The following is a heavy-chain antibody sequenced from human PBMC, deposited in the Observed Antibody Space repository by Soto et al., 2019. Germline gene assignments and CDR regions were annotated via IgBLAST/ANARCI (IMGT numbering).Heavy chain of an antibody. CDR1: GGSISSSSYY. CDR2: IYYSGST. D-gene: IGHD6-13*01. CDR3: ARRGYRYSSSWSEAFDI. V-gene: IGHV4-39*01. Sequence: SETLSLTCTVSGGSISSSSYYWGWIRQPPGKGLEWIGSIYYSGSTYYNPSLKSRVTISVDTSKNQFSLKLSSVTAADTAVYYCARRGYRYSSSWSEAFDIWGQGTMVTVSS. J-gene: IGHJ3*02.